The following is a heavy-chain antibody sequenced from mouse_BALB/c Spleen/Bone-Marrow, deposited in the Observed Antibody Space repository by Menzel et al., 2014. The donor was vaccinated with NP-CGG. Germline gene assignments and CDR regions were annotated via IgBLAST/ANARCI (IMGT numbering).Heavy chain of an antibody. V-gene: IGHV2-2*02. CDR2: IWSGGST. J-gene: IGHJ4*01. CDR1: GFSLTSYG. Sequence: QVQLQQSGPGLVQPSQSLSITCTVSGFSLTSYGVHWVRQSPGKGPEWLGVIWSGGSTDYNAAFISRLSISKDNSKSQVFFKMNSLQANDTAIYYCARKRGYDYDYAMDYWGQGTSVTVSS. D-gene: IGHD2-4*01. CDR3: ARKRGYDYDYAMDY.